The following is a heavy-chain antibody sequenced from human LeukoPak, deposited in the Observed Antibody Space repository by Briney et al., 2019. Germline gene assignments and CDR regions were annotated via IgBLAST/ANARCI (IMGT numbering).Heavy chain of an antibody. D-gene: IGHD3-3*01. CDR3: AAPGASGFVGNFWSGPLDY. CDR2: INPSAGST. V-gene: IGHV1-46*01. Sequence: GASVKVSCRASGYTFTSHYMHWVRQAPGQGLGWMGIINPSAGSTSYPQKFQGRVTMTRDTSTSTVYMELSSLSSEDTAVYYCAAPGASGFVGNFWSGPLDYWGQGTLVSVSS. J-gene: IGHJ4*02. CDR1: GYTFTSHY.